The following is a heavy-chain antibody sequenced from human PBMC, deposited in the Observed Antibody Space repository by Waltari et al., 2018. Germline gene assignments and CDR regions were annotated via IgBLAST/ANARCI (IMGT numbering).Heavy chain of an antibody. CDR3: ARESARGSSWYHHFDY. D-gene: IGHD6-13*01. Sequence: QVQLQESGPGLVKPSETLSLTCTVSGYSISIGYYWGWIRQPPGKGLEWIGSIYHSGSTYYNPSLKSRVTISVDTSKNQFSLKLSSVTAADTAVYYCARESARGSSWYHHFDYWGQGTLVTVSS. V-gene: IGHV4-38-2*02. J-gene: IGHJ4*02. CDR1: GYSISIGYY. CDR2: IYHSGST.